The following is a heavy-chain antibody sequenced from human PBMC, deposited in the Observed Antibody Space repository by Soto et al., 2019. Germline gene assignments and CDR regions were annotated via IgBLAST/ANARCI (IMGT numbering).Heavy chain of an antibody. CDR3: ARRYCGGATCYYFDY. V-gene: IGHV5-51*01. CDR1: GYTFTSHW. CDR2: IYPANSDT. D-gene: IGHD2-15*01. J-gene: IGHJ4*02. Sequence: PGESLKISCKASGYTFTSHWIGWVRQMPGKGLEWMGIIYPANSDTRYSPSFQGQVTISVDKSISSAYLQWSSLKASDTATYYCARRYCGGATCYYFDYRGQGTLVTVPS.